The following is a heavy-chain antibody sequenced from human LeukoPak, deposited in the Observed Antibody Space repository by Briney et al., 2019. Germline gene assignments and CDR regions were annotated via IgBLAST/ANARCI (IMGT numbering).Heavy chain of an antibody. V-gene: IGHV4-59*01. CDR1: NGSIGGNY. J-gene: IGHJ2*01. Sequence: KTSETLSLTCIVSNGSIGGNYWSWIRQPPGKGLEWIGYIYYSGSTNYNPSLKSRVTISLDTSKNQFSLKLSSVTTADTAVYYCARSVVTLYWYFDLWGRGTLVTVSS. CDR2: IYYSGST. D-gene: IGHD4-23*01. CDR3: ARSVVTLYWYFDL.